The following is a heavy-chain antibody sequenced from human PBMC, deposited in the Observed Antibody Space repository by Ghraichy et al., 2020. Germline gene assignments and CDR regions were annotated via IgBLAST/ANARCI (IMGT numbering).Heavy chain of an antibody. J-gene: IGHJ2*01. CDR3: ARSPCSGDSCHSLWNWYFDL. CDR2: ISSTAMYM. Sequence: GESLNISCEASGFTFNVYSMNWVRQAPGKGLEWVSSISSTAMYMYYADSVKGRFTISRDNAKNSLYLQMNSLRDEDTAVYYCARSPCSGDSCHSLWNWYFDLWGRGTLVTVSS. D-gene: IGHD2-15*01. V-gene: IGHV3-21*01. CDR1: GFTFNVYS.